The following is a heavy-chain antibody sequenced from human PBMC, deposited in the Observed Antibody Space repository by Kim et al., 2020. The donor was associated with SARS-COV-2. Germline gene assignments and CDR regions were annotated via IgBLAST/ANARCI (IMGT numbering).Heavy chain of an antibody. Sequence: ASVKVSCKASGYIFTDYDINWVRQATGQGLEWMGWMNPNTGDTSYAQKFQGRVTLTWETSITTAYMELSSLRSDDAAVYYCVRGSTSYYCDPDS. CDR1: GYIFTDYD. D-gene: IGHD1-26*01. CDR3: VRGSTSYYCDPDS. V-gene: IGHV1-8*01. CDR2: MNPNTGDT. J-gene: IGHJ5*01.